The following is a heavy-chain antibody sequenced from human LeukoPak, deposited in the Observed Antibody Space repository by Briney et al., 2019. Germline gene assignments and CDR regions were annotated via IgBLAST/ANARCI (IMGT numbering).Heavy chain of an antibody. V-gene: IGHV4-59*01. CDR2: SYYCQST. Sequence: SETLSLTCTVSGGSISSYYWSWIRHRPGPGLDWIGYSYYCQSTNYNPSFKRRVPISVDTSKNQFSLKLSSVTAADTAVYYCARDMGFAMRQLSTFTDEYYYYYMDVWGKGTTVTVSS. CDR3: ARDMGFAMRQLSTFTDEYYYYYMDV. CDR1: GGSISSYY. D-gene: IGHD5-18*01. J-gene: IGHJ6*03.